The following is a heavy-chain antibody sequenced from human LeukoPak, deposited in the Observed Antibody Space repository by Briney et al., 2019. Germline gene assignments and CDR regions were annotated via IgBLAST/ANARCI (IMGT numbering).Heavy chain of an antibody. V-gene: IGHV4-59*01. J-gene: IGHJ3*02. CDR1: GGSISSYY. CDR2: IYYSGST. Sequence: SETLSLTCTVSGGSISSYYWSWIRQPPGKGLEWIGYIYYSGSTNYNPSLKSRVTISVDTSKNQFSLKLSSVTAADTAVYYCASQNYYDSSGYLQGAYAFDIWGQGTMVTVSS. CDR3: ASQNYYDSSGYLQGAYAFDI. D-gene: IGHD3-22*01.